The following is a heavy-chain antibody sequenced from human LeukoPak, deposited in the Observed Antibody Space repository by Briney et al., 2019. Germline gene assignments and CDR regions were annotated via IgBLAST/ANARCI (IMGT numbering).Heavy chain of an antibody. CDR3: ARENWNFDC. V-gene: IGHV3-74*01. Sequence: GGSLRLSCGAFGFTFSSYWMHWVRQAPGKGLVWVSGIKSDGSRTTYAGSVKGRFTISRDNAKNTVSLQMHSLRAEDTAVYYCARENWNFDCWGQGTLVTVSS. CDR1: GFTFSSYW. D-gene: IGHD1-1*01. J-gene: IGHJ4*02. CDR2: IKSDGSRT.